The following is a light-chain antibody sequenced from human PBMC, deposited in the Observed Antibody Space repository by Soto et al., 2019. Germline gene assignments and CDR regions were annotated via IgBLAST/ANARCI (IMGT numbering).Light chain of an antibody. CDR1: SSDVGGYNY. CDR2: DVS. J-gene: IGLJ1*01. V-gene: IGLV2-11*01. Sequence: QSALTQPRSVSGSAGQSVTISCTGTSSDVGGYNYVSWYQQHPGKAPKLMIYDVSKRPSGVPDRFSGSKSGNTASLTISGLQADDEADYYCCSYAGSYTFVFGTGTKVTVL. CDR3: CSYAGSYTFV.